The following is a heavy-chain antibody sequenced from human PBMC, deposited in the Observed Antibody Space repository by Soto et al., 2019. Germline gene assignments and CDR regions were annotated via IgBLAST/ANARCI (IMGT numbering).Heavy chain of an antibody. J-gene: IGHJ4*02. CDR2: INSDGSST. V-gene: IGHV3-74*01. D-gene: IGHD3-22*01. CDR1: GFTFSSYW. Sequence: GSLRLSCAASGFTFSSYWMHWVRQAPGNGLVWVSRINSDGSSTSYADSVKGRFTISRDNAKNTLYVQMNSLRAEDTAVYYCARDRYYYDSSGYFTRAYGVQGTLVTVSS. CDR3: ARDRYYYDSSGYFTRAY.